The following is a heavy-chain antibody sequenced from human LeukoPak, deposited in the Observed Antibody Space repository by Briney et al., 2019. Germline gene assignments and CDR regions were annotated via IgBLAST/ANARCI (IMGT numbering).Heavy chain of an antibody. J-gene: IGHJ4*02. CDR2: IYHSGST. D-gene: IGHD3-10*01. V-gene: IGHV4-38-2*02. Sequence: SETLSLTCTVSGYSISSGYYWGWIRQPPGKGLEWIGSIYHSGSTYYNPSLKSRVTISVDTSKNQFSLKLSSVTAADTAVYYCARVKGYYGSGRLYYFDYWGQGTLVTVSS. CDR3: ARVKGYYGSGRLYYFDY. CDR1: GYSISSGYY.